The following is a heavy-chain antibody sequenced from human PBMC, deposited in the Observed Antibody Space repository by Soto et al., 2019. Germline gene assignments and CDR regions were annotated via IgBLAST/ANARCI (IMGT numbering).Heavy chain of an antibody. J-gene: IGHJ6*02. CDR2: INQNGRDK. V-gene: IGHV3-7*01. D-gene: IGHD6-13*01. CDR3: ARELTTAVVNYGMGV. Sequence: GGSLRLSCAASGFTLSNYWMSWVRQAPGKGLEWVANINQNGRDKYYLDSVKGRFTISRDNAKELLYLQMNSLRAEDTAVYYCARELTTAVVNYGMGVRGPGTTVTVS. CDR1: GFTLSNYW.